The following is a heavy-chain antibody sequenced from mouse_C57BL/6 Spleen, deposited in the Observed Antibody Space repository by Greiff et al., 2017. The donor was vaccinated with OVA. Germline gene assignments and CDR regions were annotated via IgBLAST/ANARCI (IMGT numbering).Heavy chain of an antibody. J-gene: IGHJ2*01. CDR3: ARGLYYFDY. CDR1: GYSFTGYF. V-gene: IGHV1-20*01. CDR2: INPYNGDT. Sequence: EVHLVESGPELVKPGDSVKISCKASGYSFTGYFMNWVMQSHGKSLEWIGRINPYNGDTFYNQKFKGKATLTVDKSSSTAHMELRSLTSEDSAVYYCARGLYYFDYWGQGTTLTVSS.